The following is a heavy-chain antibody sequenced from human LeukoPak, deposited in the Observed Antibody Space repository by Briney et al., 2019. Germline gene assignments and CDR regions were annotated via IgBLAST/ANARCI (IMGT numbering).Heavy chain of an antibody. V-gene: IGHV4-30-2*01. CDR2: IYHSGST. Sequence: SETLSLTCTVSGGSISSGGYYWSWIRQPPGKGLEWIGYIYHSGSTYYNPSLKSRVTISVDRFKNQFSLKLSSVTAADTAVYYCARDRGEAAIINYGMDVWGQGTTVTVSS. CDR3: ARDRGEAAIINYGMDV. CDR1: GGSISSGGYY. D-gene: IGHD2-2*01. J-gene: IGHJ6*02.